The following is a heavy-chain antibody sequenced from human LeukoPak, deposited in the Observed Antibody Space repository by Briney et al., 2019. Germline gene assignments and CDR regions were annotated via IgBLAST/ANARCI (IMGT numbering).Heavy chain of an antibody. CDR1: GFTFSSYA. V-gene: IGHV3-30*04. CDR3: ARVGGGYSYGWFDY. Sequence: GGSLRLSCAASGFTFSSYAMHWVRQAPGKGLEWVAVISYDGSNKYYADSVKGRFTISRDNSKNTLYLQMNSLRAEDTAVYYCARVGGGYSYGWFDYWGQGTLVTVSS. CDR2: ISYDGSNK. J-gene: IGHJ4*02. D-gene: IGHD5-18*01.